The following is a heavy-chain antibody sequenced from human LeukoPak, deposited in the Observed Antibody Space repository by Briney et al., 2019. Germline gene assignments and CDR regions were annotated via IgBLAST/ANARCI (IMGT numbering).Heavy chain of an antibody. V-gene: IGHV1-69*08. Sequence: SVKVSCKASGGTFSSYTISWVRQAPGQGLEWMGRIIPIIGRANYAQKFQGRVTITADKSTSTAYMELSSLRSQDTAVYYCARDGWGLSDGYNSDYWGQGTLVTVSS. D-gene: IGHD5-24*01. CDR2: IIPIIGRA. CDR3: ARDGWGLSDGYNSDY. CDR1: GGTFSSYT. J-gene: IGHJ4*02.